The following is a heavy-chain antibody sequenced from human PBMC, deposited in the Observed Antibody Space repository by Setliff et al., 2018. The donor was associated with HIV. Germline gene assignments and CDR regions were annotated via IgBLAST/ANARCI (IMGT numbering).Heavy chain of an antibody. J-gene: IGHJ4*02. V-gene: IGHV3-11*04. D-gene: IGHD3-22*01. CDR2: ITATGTTV. CDR1: GFTFSDYY. Sequence: GGSLRLSCAASGFTFSDYYMSWIRQAPGKGLEWLAYITATGTTVHYADSVKGRFTISRDNAKNSLYLQMNSLRAEDTALYYCARVDAISGYYLYWGQGTLVTVSS. CDR3: ARVDAISGYYLY.